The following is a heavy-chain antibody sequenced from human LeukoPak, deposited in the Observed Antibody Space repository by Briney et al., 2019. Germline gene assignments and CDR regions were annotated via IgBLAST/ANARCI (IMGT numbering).Heavy chain of an antibody. Sequence: GASVKVSCKASGGTFSSYAVSWVRQAPGQGLEWMGGIIPIFGTANYVQKFQGRVTITADKSTSTAYMELSSLRSEDTAVYYCARDPHLYCSSTSCYFNDYWGQGTLVTVSS. D-gene: IGHD2-2*01. J-gene: IGHJ4*02. CDR3: ARDPHLYCSSTSCYFNDY. V-gene: IGHV1-69*06. CDR1: GGTFSSYA. CDR2: IIPIFGTA.